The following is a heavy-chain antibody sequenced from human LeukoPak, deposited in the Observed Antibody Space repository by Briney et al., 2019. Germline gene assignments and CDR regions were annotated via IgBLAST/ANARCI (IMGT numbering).Heavy chain of an antibody. CDR1: GYTFTGYY. D-gene: IGHD2-2*03. V-gene: IGHV1-69*06. Sequence: SVKVSCKASGYTFTGYYMHWVRQAPGQGLEWLGGIIPIFGTANYAQKFQGRVTITADKSTSTAYMELSSLRSEDTAVYYCATHGYCSSTSCYDWFDPWGQGTLVTVSS. J-gene: IGHJ5*02. CDR3: ATHGYCSSTSCYDWFDP. CDR2: IIPIFGTA.